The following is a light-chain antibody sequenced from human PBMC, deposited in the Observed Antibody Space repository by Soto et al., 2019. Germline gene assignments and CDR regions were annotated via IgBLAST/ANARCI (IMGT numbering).Light chain of an antibody. CDR3: QQYGSSSWT. V-gene: IGKV3-20*01. CDR1: QSVSSSY. Sequence: EIVLTQSPGTLSLSPGERATLSCRASQSVSSSYLAWYQQKPGQAPRLLIYGTSSRATAIPVRFSGSGSGTDFTLTISRLEPEDFAVYYCQQYGSSSWTFGQGTKVE. J-gene: IGKJ1*01. CDR2: GTS.